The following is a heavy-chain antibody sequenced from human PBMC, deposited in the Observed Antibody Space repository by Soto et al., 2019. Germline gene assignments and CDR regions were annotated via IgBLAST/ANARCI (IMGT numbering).Heavy chain of an antibody. CDR3: ATARGITMLRRVIKTVGRYYFPY. CDR2: FDPEDGET. V-gene: IGHV1-24*01. Sequence: ASVKVSCKVSGYTLTELSMHWVRQAPGKGLEWMGGFDPEDGETIYAQKFQGRVTMTEDTSTDTAYMELSSPRSEDTAVYYCATARGITMLRRVIKTVGRYYFPYWGQETLLIGSS. D-gene: IGHD3-10*01. J-gene: IGHJ4*02. CDR1: GYTLTELS.